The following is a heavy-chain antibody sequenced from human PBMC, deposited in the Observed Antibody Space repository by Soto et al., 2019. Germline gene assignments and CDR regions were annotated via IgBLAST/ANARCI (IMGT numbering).Heavy chain of an antibody. CDR1: GFVFSMYG. D-gene: IGHD1-26*01. Sequence: QVKLVESGGGVVQPGRSLRLSYAASGFVFSMYGMHWVRQAPGKGLEWVGVIWHDGSGTYYADALKGRFTISRDNSKNTLFLQMDSLTGEDTAVYYCVRDPVALRNRVRVGYFNLWGRGTQVTVSS. V-gene: IGHV3-33*01. CDR3: VRDPVALRNRVRVGYFNL. J-gene: IGHJ2*01. CDR2: IWHDGSGT.